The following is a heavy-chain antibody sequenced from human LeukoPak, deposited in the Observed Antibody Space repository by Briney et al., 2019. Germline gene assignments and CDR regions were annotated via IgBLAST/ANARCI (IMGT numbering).Heavy chain of an antibody. V-gene: IGHV1-18*01. Sequence: GASVKVSCKTSGFTFTSYGISWMRQAPGQGLEWVGWISGYSGNTNYAQKFQGRATMTTDTSTSTAYMELRGLRSDDTAVYYCARDRSSSAREDWGQGTLVTVSS. D-gene: IGHD6-6*01. J-gene: IGHJ4*02. CDR3: ARDRSSSARED. CDR2: ISGYSGNT. CDR1: GFTFTSYG.